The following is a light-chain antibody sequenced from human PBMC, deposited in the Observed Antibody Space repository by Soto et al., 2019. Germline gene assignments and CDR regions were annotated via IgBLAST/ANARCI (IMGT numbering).Light chain of an antibody. J-gene: IGKJ5*01. CDR1: QSLLHSDGYNR. CDR3: VQLQG. CDR2: LVS. V-gene: IGKV2-28*01. Sequence: DIVMTQSPLSLPVTPGEPASISCRSSQSLLHSDGYNRLDWYLQKPGQSPKLLLYLVSNRAPGVPDSFSGSGSGTEFTLTITRVEAEDVGIYYCVQLQGFGQGTRL.